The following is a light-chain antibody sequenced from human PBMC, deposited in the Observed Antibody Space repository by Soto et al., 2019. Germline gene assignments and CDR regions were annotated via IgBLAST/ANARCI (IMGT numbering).Light chain of an antibody. CDR2: EVN. Sequence: QSALTQPPSASGSPGQSVTISCTGTSSDVGDYNYVSWHQHRPGKAPKLIIFEVNKRPSGVPDRFSGSKSGNTASLTVSGLQAEDEADYYCSSYAGSNNLRFGTGTKLTVL. CDR3: SSYAGSNNLR. CDR1: SSDVGDYNY. J-gene: IGLJ1*01. V-gene: IGLV2-8*01.